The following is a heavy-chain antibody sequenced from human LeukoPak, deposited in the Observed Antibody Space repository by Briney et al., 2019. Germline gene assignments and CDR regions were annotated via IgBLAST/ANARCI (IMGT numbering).Heavy chain of an antibody. D-gene: IGHD6-6*01. J-gene: IGHJ6*02. CDR2: ISGSGGST. CDR3: AKDSSIPPEGYYYYGMDV. CDR1: GFTFSSYA. V-gene: IGHV3-23*01. Sequence: PGGSLRLSCAASGFTFSSYAMSWVRQAPGKGLEWVSAISGSGGSTYYADSVKGRFTISRDNSKNTLYLQMNSLRAEDTAVYYCAKDSSIPPEGYYYYGMDVWGQGTTVTVSS.